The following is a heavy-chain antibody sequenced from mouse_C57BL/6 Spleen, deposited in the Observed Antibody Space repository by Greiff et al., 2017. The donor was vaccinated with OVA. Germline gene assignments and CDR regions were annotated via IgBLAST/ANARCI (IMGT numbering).Heavy chain of an antibody. J-gene: IGHJ4*01. Sequence: VMLVESGPGLVQPSQSLSITCTVSGFSLTSYGVHWVRQSPGKGLEWLGVIWRGGSTDCNAAFMSRLSITKDNSKSQVFFKMNSLQADDTAIYDCAKIEYDEGAMDYWGQGTSVTVSS. V-gene: IGHV2-5*01. CDR2: IWRGGST. CDR1: GFSLTSYG. CDR3: AKIEYDEGAMDY. D-gene: IGHD2-4*01.